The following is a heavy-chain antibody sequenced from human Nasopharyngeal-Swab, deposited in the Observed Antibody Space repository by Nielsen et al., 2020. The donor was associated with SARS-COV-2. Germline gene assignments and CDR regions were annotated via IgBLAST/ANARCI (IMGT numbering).Heavy chain of an antibody. J-gene: IGHJ4*02. V-gene: IGHV1-2*02. Sequence: SVKVSCKASGYTFIGYYMHWVRQAPGQGLEWMGWINPNSGGTNYAQKFQGRVTMTRDTSISTAYMELSRLRSDDTAVYYCARAGLVVVPAAMGYWGQGTLVTVS. CDR3: ARAGLVVVPAAMGY. CDR1: GYTFIGYY. D-gene: IGHD2-2*01. CDR2: INPNSGGT.